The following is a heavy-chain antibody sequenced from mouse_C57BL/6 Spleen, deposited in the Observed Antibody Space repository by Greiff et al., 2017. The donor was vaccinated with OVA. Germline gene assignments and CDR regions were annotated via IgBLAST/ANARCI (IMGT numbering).Heavy chain of an antibody. CDR3: TREDDYGWFAY. CDR2: IDPETGGT. J-gene: IGHJ3*01. CDR1: GYTFTDYE. Sequence: QVQLQQSGAELVRPGASVTLSCKASGYTFTDYEMHWVKQTPVHGLEWIGAIDPETGGTAYNQKFKGKAILTADKSSSTAYMELRSLTSADSAVYYCTREDDYGWFAYWGQGTLVTVSA. D-gene: IGHD2-4*01. V-gene: IGHV1-15*01.